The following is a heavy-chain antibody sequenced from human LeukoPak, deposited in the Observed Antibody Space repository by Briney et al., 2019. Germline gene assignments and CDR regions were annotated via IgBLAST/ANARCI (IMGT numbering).Heavy chain of an antibody. V-gene: IGHV4-61*01. CDR2: IYYSGST. CDR1: GGSVSSGSYY. CDR3: ASCCSDSGY. Sequence: SETLSLTCTVSGGSVSSGSYYWSWIRQPPGKGLEWIGYIYYSGSTNYNPSLKSRVTISVDTSKNQFSLKLSSVTAADTAVYYCASCCSDSGYWGQGTLVTVSS. J-gene: IGHJ4*02. D-gene: IGHD2-15*01.